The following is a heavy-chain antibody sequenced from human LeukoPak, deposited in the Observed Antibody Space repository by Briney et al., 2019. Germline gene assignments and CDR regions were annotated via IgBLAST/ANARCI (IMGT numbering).Heavy chain of an antibody. J-gene: IGHJ4*02. D-gene: IGHD1-7*01. CDR1: GGPLSGYY. Sequence: SETLSLTCAVYGGPLSGYYWSWIRQPPGKGLEWIGEINHSGSTNYNPSLKSRVTISVDTSKNQFSLKLSSVTAADTAVYYCARGRGNWNLDYFDYWGQGTLVTVSS. CDR3: ARGRGNWNLDYFDY. CDR2: INHSGST. V-gene: IGHV4-34*01.